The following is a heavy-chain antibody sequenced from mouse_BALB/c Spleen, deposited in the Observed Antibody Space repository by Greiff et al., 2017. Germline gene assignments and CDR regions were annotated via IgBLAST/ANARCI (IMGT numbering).Heavy chain of an antibody. D-gene: IGHD1-1*01. CDR2: IVLSNSET. J-gene: IGHJ2*01. V-gene: IGHV1-59*01. Sequence: QVQLQQPGPELVRPGASVKLSCKPSGYTFTSYWMHWVNQRLGQGLEWIGMIVLSNSETRLNQKFKDKATLNVDKSSNTAYMQLSSLTSEDSAVYYCARDYYYGSSYCFDYWGQGTTLTVSS. CDR3: ARDYYYGSSYCFDY. CDR1: GYTFTSYW.